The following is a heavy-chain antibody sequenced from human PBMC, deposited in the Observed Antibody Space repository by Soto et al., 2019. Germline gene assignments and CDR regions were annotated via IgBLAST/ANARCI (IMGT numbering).Heavy chain of an antibody. CDR1: GYTFTSYY. Sequence: ASVKVSCKASGYTFTSYYMHWVRQAPGQGLEWMGIINPSGGSTSYAQKFQGRVTMTRDTSTSTVYMELSSLRSEDTAVYYCARDGYNYFYYYGMDVWSQGTTDTVS. CDR2: INPSGGST. J-gene: IGHJ6*02. D-gene: IGHD5-12*01. V-gene: IGHV1-46*01. CDR3: ARDGYNYFYYYGMDV.